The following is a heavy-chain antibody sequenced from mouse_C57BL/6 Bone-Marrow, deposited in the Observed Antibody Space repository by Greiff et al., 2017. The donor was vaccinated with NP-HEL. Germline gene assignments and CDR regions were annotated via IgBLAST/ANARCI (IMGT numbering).Heavy chain of an antibody. J-gene: IGHJ2*01. D-gene: IGHD6-1*01. V-gene: IGHV5-9*01. CDR3: DRHGGANRGDFDY. Sequence: EVHLVESGGGLVKPGGSLKLSCAASGFTFSSYTMSWVRQTPEKRLEWVATISGGGGNTYYPDSVKGRFTISRDNAKNTLYLQMSTLRSEDTALYYCDRHGGANRGDFDYWGQGTTLTVSS. CDR2: ISGGGGNT. CDR1: GFTFSSYT.